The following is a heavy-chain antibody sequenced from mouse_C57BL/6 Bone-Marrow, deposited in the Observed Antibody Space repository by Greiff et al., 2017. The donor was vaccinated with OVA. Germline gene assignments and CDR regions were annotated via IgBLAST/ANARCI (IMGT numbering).Heavy chain of an antibody. CDR2: INPNNGGT. CDR3: ARVPPYYYGSSYFDY. V-gene: IGHV1-22*01. J-gene: IGHJ2*01. CDR1: GYTFTDYN. Sequence: EVMLVESGPELVKPGASVKMSCKASGYTFTDYNMHWVKQSHGKSLEWIGYINPNNGGTSYNQKFKGKATLTVNKSSSTAYMELRSLTSEDSAVYYCARVPPYYYGSSYFDYWGQGTTLTVSS. D-gene: IGHD1-1*01.